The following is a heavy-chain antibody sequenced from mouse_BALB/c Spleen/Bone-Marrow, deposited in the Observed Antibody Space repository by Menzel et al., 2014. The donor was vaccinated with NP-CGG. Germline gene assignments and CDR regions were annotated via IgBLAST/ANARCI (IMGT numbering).Heavy chain of an antibody. CDR1: GYTFTDYA. CDR3: ARSTMITTYAMDY. Sequence: VKLMESGPEVVRPGVSVKISCKGSGYTFTDYAMHWVKQSHAKSLEWIGVISTYNGNTNYNPKFKGKATMTVDKSSSTAYMELARLTSEDSAIYYCARSTMITTYAMDYWGQGTSVTVSS. D-gene: IGHD2-4*01. V-gene: IGHV1-67*01. J-gene: IGHJ4*01. CDR2: ISTYNGNT.